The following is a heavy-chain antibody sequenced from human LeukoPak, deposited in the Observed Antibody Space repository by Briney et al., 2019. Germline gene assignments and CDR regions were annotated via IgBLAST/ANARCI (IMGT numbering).Heavy chain of an antibody. D-gene: IGHD3-9*01. CDR3: AKQARRYDILTGYYKNYFDY. Sequence: GGSLRLSCAASGFTFSSFWMTWVRQAPGKGLEWVANIMHDGSDKYYVDSVKGRFAISRDNSKNTLYLQMNSLRAEDTAVYYCAKQARRYDILTGYYKNYFDYWGQGTLVTVSS. J-gene: IGHJ4*02. V-gene: IGHV3-7*01. CDR2: IMHDGSDK. CDR1: GFTFSSFW.